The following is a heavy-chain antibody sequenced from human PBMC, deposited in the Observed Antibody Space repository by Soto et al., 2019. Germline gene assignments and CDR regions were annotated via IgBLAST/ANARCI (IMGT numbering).Heavy chain of an antibody. D-gene: IGHD6-25*01. V-gene: IGHV4-59*01. CDR2: IYYSGIT. J-gene: IGHJ4*02. CDR3: ARGRAARRSPAGYFDY. CDR1: GGSISTYY. Sequence: QVQLQESGPGLVKHSEPLSLTCTVSGGSISTYYWSWLRQPPGKGLEWIGYIYYSGITNYNPSLEKRVTISVDTSKNQCSLKLNSVTAADTAIYCCARGRAARRSPAGYFDYWGQGTLVTVSS.